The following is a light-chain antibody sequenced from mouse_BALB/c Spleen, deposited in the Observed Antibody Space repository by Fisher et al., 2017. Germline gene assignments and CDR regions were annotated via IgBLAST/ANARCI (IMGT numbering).Light chain of an antibody. V-gene: IGKV10-94*03. J-gene: IGKJ1*01. CDR1: QDISNY. CDR2: YTS. CDR3: QHFWSTPWT. Sequence: DIVLTQSPSSLSASLGDRVTISCRASQDISNYLNWYQQKPDGTVKLLIYYTSRLHSGVPSRFSGSGSGTDYSLKINSLQPEDFGSYYCQHFWSTPWTFGGGTKLEIK.